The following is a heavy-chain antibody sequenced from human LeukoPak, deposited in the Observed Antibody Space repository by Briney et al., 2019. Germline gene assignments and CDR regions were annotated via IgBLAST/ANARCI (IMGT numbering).Heavy chain of an antibody. CDR3: ARARGGSDY. CDR2: IKQDGSEK. V-gene: IGHV3-7*01. Sequence: GGSLRLSCAASGFTFSSDWMSWVRQAPGKGLEWVANIKQDGSEKYYVDSVKGRFTISRDNAKNSLYLQMNSLRAEDTAVYYCARARGGSDYWGQGTLVTVSS. CDR1: GFTFSSDW. D-gene: IGHD3-10*01. J-gene: IGHJ4*02.